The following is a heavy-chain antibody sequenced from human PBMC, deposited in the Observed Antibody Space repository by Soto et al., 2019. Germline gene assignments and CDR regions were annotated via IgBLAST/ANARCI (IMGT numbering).Heavy chain of an antibody. J-gene: IGHJ3*02. CDR3: AKVGYYYDSSGYFPGDAFDI. CDR1: GFTFSSYA. V-gene: IGHV3-23*01. Sequence: PGGSLRLSCAASGFTFSSYAMSWVRQAPGKGLEWVSAISGSGGSTYYADSVKGRFTISRDNSKNTLYLQMNSLRAEDTAVYYCAKVGYYYDSSGYFPGDAFDIWGQGTMVTVSS. CDR2: ISGSGGST. D-gene: IGHD3-22*01.